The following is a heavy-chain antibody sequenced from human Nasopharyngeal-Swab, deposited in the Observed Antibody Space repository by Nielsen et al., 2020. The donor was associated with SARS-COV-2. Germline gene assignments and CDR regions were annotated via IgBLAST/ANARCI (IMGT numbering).Heavy chain of an antibody. CDR2: ISGSGSTL. CDR1: GFTFSDHS. CDR3: ARGSIAVAGTFHFDY. V-gene: IGHV3-48*01. D-gene: IGHD6-19*01. J-gene: IGHJ4*02. Sequence: GGSLRLSCAASGFTFSDHSMIWVRQAPGQGLEWVSYISGSGSTLYYADSVKGRITVSRDNSKKTLYLQMNSLRADDTAVYYCARGSIAVAGTFHFDYWGQGTLVTVSS.